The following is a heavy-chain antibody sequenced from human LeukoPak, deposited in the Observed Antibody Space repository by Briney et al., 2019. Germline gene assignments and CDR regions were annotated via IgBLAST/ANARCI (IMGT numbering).Heavy chain of an antibody. CDR1: GYSISSGYY. CDR3: ASVWYMDV. CDR2: IYHSGST. V-gene: IGHV4-38-2*01. J-gene: IGHJ6*03. Sequence: PSETLSLTCAVSGYSISSGYYWGWIRQPPGKGLEWIGSIYHSGSTYYNPSLKSRVTISVDTSKNQFSLKLSSVTAADTAVYYCASVWYMDVWGKGTTVTASS. D-gene: IGHD3-16*01.